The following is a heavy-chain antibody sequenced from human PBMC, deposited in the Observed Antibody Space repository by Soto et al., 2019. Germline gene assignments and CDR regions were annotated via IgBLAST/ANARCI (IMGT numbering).Heavy chain of an antibody. V-gene: IGHV4-31*03. J-gene: IGHJ3*02. CDR1: GGSISSGGYY. CDR3: ARDRYYYDQSDAFDI. Sequence: SETLSLTCTVSGGSISSGGYYWSWIRQHPGKGLEWIGYIYYSGSTYYNPSLESRVTISVDTSKNQFSLKLSSVTAADTAVYYCARDRYYYDQSDAFDIWGQGTMVTVSS. CDR2: IYYSGST. D-gene: IGHD3-22*01.